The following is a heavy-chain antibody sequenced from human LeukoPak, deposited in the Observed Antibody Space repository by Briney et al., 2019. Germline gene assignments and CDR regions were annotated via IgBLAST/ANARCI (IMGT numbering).Heavy chain of an antibody. CDR2: IWYDGSNK. Sequence: GGSLRLSCAASGFTFSSYGMHWVRQAPGKGLEWVAVIWYDGSNKYYADSVKGRFTISRDNSKNTLYLQMNSLRAEDTAVYYSARDGAVAYYFDYWGQGTLVTVSS. J-gene: IGHJ4*02. CDR1: GFTFSSYG. D-gene: IGHD6-19*01. CDR3: ARDGAVAYYFDY. V-gene: IGHV3-33*01.